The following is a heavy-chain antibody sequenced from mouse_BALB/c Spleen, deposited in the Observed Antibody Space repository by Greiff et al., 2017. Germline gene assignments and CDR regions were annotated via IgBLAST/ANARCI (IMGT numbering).Heavy chain of an antibody. CDR3: ARRSYYGYWYFDV. CDR1: GFTFSSYT. J-gene: IGHJ1*01. Sequence: DVQLVESGGGLVQPGGSLKLSCAASGFTFSSYTMSWVRQTPEKRLEWVAYISNGGGSTYYPDTVKGRFTISRDNAKNTLYLQMSSLKSEDTAMYYCARRSYYGYWYFDVWGAGTTVTVSS. D-gene: IGHD1-1*01. CDR2: ISNGGGST. V-gene: IGHV5-12-2*01.